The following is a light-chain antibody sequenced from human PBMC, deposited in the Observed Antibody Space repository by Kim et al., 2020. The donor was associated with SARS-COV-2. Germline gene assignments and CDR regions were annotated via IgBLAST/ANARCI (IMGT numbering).Light chain of an antibody. CDR1: QSVLYSPNNKNY. CDR3: QEYYSTAPWT. CDR2: WAS. V-gene: IGKV4-1*01. Sequence: DIVMTQSPDSLAVSLGERATINCKSSQSVLYSPNNKNYLAWYQQKPGQPPKLLIYWASTRKSGVPDRFSGSGSVTAFTLTISRLQGEDVAVYNCQEYYSTAPWTFGQGTKVEIK. J-gene: IGKJ1*01.